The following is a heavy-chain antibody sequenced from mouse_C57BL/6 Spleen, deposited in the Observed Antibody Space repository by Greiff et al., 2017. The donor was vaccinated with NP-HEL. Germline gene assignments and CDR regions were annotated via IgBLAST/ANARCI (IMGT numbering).Heavy chain of an antibody. J-gene: IGHJ2*01. Sequence: QVQLQQSGAELVKPGASVKISCKASGYAFSSYWMNWVKQRPGKGLEWIGQIYPGDGDTNYNGKFKGKATLTADKSSSTAYMQLSSLTSEDSAVYFCARGSPYYYGSDYFDYWGQGSTLTVSS. D-gene: IGHD1-1*01. CDR2: IYPGDGDT. CDR3: ARGSPYYYGSDYFDY. CDR1: GYAFSSYW. V-gene: IGHV1-80*01.